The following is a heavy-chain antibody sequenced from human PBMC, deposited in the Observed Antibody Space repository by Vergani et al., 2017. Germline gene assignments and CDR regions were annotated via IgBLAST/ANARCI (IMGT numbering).Heavy chain of an antibody. J-gene: IGHJ4*02. CDR2: IHTGGST. V-gene: IGHV4-61*02. CDR1: GESISSGSHD. D-gene: IGHD2-15*01. Sequence: QVKLQESGPGLLKPSQTLSLTCTVSGESISSGSHDWSWIRQPAGKGPGWIGHIHTGGSTDLNPSFKSRVSISVDTSKSQFSLKLNSVTVADTAVYYCARSRPYCTSGSCPTIWSEGALVTVSS. CDR3: ARSRPYCTSGSCPTI.